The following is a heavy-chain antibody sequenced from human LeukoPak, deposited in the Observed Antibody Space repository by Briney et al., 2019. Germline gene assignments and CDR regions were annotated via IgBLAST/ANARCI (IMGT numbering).Heavy chain of an antibody. CDR3: SRDRARIGVTTGAFDF. D-gene: IGHD6-19*01. J-gene: IGHJ3*01. CDR2: IWYDGSNK. V-gene: IGHV3-33*01. CDR1: GFTFSSYG. Sequence: GGSLRLSCAASGFTFSSYGMHWVRQAPGKGLEWVTLIWYDGSNKYYADSVKGRFTISRDNAKKSLYLQMNSLRAEDTAIYYCSRDRARIGVTTGAFDFWGQGTVVTVSS.